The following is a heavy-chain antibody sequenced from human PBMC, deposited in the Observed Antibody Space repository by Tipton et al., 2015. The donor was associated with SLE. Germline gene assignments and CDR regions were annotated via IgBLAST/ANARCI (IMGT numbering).Heavy chain of an antibody. V-gene: IGHV3-23*01. CDR1: GFTFSSYA. D-gene: IGHD2-21*01. CDR2: ISGSGGST. Sequence: SLRLSCAASGFTFSSYAMSWVRPAPGKGLEWVSAISGSGGSTYYADSVKGRFTISRDNSKNTLYLQMNSLRAEDTAVYYCAKDLAYCGGDCRPEYFQHWGQGTLVTVSS. CDR3: AKDLAYCGGDCRPEYFQH. J-gene: IGHJ1*01.